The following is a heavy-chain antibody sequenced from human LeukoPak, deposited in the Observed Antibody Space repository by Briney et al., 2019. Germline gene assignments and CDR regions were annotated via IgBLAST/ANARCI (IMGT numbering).Heavy chain of an antibody. D-gene: IGHD4/OR15-4a*01. CDR2: SGSGGDT. CDR1: GFTFSSYA. V-gene: IGHV3-23*01. CDR3: AKARGATYGTYYFDY. J-gene: IGHJ4*02. Sequence: PGGSLRLSCAAFGFTFSSYAMNWVRQAPGKGLEWVSISGSGGDTYYADSVKGRFTISRDNSKNTLYLQMNSLRAEDTAVYYCAKARGATYGTYYFDYWGRGTLVTVSS.